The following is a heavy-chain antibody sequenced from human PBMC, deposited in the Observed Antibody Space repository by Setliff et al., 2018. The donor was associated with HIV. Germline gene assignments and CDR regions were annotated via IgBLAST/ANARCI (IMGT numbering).Heavy chain of an antibody. CDR1: GASISSGSFF. Sequence: SETLSLTCTVSGASISSGSFFCSWIRQPAGKGLEWIGHIYTSGSTNYNPSLKSRVTISVDTSKNQFSLKLSSVTAADTAVYYCARSVVVVTVEWFDPWGQGTQVTVSS. CDR3: ARSVVVVTVEWFDP. V-gene: IGHV4-61*09. CDR2: IYTSGST. J-gene: IGHJ5*02. D-gene: IGHD2-21*02.